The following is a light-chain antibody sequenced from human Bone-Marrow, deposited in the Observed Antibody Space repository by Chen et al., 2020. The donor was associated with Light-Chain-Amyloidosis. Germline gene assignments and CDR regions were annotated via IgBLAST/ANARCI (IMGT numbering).Light chain of an antibody. Sequence: SYVLTQPSSVSVAPGQTVTIACGGNNIGSTSVHWYQQTPSQAPLLVVYDDSDRPSGIPERLSGSNSGNTATLTISRVEAGDEADYYCQVWDRSSDRPVFGGGTKLTVL. CDR1: NIGSTS. J-gene: IGLJ3*02. CDR3: QVWDRSSDRPV. CDR2: DDS. V-gene: IGLV3-21*02.